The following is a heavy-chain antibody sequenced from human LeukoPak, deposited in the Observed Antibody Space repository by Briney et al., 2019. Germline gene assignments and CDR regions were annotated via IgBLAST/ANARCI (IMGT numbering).Heavy chain of an antibody. D-gene: IGHD2/OR15-2a*01. J-gene: IGHJ4*02. CDR3: VRGCNRAHCPYFFDS. CDR1: GFTFSTYW. Sequence: QTGRSLRLSCAASGFTFSTYWMTWVRQAPGKGLEWVATIRQDDIERHLVDSVKGRFFISRDNAKNSLYLQMNSLTVEDTAVYYCVRGCNRAHCPYFFDSWGQGTLITVS. CDR2: IRQDDIER. V-gene: IGHV3-7*01.